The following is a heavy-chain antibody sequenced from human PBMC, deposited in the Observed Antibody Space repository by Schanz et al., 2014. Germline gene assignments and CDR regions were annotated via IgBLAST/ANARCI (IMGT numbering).Heavy chain of an antibody. CDR3: ARDNRYYLFDY. Sequence: PGGSLRLSCAASGITFSSHSFNWVRQAPGKGLEYVSAISHDGYSTYYADSVKGRFTISRDNSKNTLYLQMSSLTTEDTAVYYCARDNRYYLFDYWGQGALVTVSS. CDR1: GITFSSHS. J-gene: IGHJ4*02. D-gene: IGHD3-16*02. V-gene: IGHV3-64D*06. CDR2: ISHDGYST.